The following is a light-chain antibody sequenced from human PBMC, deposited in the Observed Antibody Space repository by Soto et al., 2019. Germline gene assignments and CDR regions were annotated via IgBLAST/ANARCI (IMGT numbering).Light chain of an antibody. CDR1: QSVSSSY. V-gene: IGKV3-20*01. CDR3: QQYGSSPWP. CDR2: GAS. J-gene: IGKJ2*01. Sequence: EIVLTQSPGTLSLSPGERATLSCRASQSVSSSYLAWYQQKPGQAPRLLIYGASSRATGIPDRFSGSGSGTDFTLTISRLEPVDFAVYYCQQYGSSPWPFGQGTKLEIK.